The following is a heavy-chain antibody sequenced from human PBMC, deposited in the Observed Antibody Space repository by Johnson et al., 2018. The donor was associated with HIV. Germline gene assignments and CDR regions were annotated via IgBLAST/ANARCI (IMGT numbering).Heavy chain of an antibody. CDR3: ARSEITVVRGGAFDI. V-gene: IGHV3-23*04. J-gene: IGHJ3*02. CDR2: ITGSGVST. Sequence: VQLVESGGGLVQPGGSLRLSCVASGFTFSSSAMTWVRQGPGKGLQWVSLITGSGVSTHYVDSVKGRFTMSRDNAKKTLYLEMNSLRAEDTAVYYCARSEITVVRGGAFDIWGQGTMVTVSS. D-gene: IGHD3-10*01. CDR1: GFTFSSSA.